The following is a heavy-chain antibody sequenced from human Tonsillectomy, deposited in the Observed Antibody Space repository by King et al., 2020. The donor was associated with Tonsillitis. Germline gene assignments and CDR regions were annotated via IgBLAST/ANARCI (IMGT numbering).Heavy chain of an antibody. CDR1: GYTFNSHG. CDR2: ISAYNGNT. CDR3: ARDRGDSYGYYFDY. Sequence: QLVQSGAEVKKPGASVKVSCKASGYTFNSHGMSGVRQAPGQGLEWMAWISAYNGNTNYSQRLQGRVTMTTDTSTSTAYMELRSLRSDDTAVYYCARDRGDSYGYYFDYWARGTRVTVSS. D-gene: IGHD5-18*01. J-gene: IGHJ4*02. V-gene: IGHV1-18*01.